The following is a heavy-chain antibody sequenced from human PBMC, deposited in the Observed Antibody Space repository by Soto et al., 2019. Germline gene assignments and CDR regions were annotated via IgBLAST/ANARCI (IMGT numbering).Heavy chain of an antibody. D-gene: IGHD3-16*01. CDR3: AKDRYGRTYVSFDY. Sequence: GGSLRLSCAASGFTFTTYWMHWVRQAPGKGLVWVSRINSDGRSTYYADSVKGRFTISRDDSKNTVYLQMNSLRAEDTAIYYCAKDRYGRTYVSFDYWGQGVLVTVSS. J-gene: IGHJ4*02. V-gene: IGHV3-74*01. CDR1: GFTFTTYW. CDR2: INSDGRST.